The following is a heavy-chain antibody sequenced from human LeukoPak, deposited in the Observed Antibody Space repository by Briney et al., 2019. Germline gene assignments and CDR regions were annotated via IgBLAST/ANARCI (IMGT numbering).Heavy chain of an antibody. V-gene: IGHV3-7*05. D-gene: IGHD3-10*01. CDR1: GFTFSSYW. Sequence: GGSLRLSCAASGFTFSSYWMSWVRQAPGKGLEWVANVKQDGSEKYYVDSVKGRFTISRDNAKNSLYLQMNSLRAEDTAMYYCARHGSGSYRHYYYGMDVWGQGTTVTVSS. CDR2: VKQDGSEK. J-gene: IGHJ6*02. CDR3: ARHGSGSYRHYYYGMDV.